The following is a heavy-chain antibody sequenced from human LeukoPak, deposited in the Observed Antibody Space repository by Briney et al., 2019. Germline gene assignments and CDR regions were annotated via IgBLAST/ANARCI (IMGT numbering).Heavy chain of an antibody. CDR2: ISGSGGST. V-gene: IGHV3-23*01. CDR1: GFTFSSYA. D-gene: IGHD1-26*01. J-gene: IGHJ4*02. CDR3: TTWGRVGSTLDY. Sequence: GGSLRLSCAASGFTFSSYAMSWVRQAPGKGLEWVSAISGSGGSTFYADSVKGRFTVSRDNSKKALYLQMNSLRADDTAVYYCTTWGRVGSTLDYWGQGTLVTVSS.